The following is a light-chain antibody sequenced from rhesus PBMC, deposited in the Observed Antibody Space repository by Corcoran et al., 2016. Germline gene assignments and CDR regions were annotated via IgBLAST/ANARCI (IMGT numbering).Light chain of an antibody. CDR1: KSISSW. CDR2: TAS. CDR3: QQYSSSPYS. Sequence: DIQMTQSPSSLSASVGDTVTITCRASKSISSWLAWYQQNPGKAPKLLIYTASSLQSGVPSRFSGSGSGTDFTLTISSLQSEDFATYYCQQYSSSPYSFGQGTKVEIK. J-gene: IGKJ2*01. V-gene: IGKV1-22*01.